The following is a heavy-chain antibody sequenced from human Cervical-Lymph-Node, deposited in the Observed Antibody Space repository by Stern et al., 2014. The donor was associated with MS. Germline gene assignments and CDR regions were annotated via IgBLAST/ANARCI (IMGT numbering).Heavy chain of an antibody. J-gene: IGHJ1*01. Sequence: EVQLVESGGGLVKPGGSLRLSCAASGFTFSSYSMDWVRQAPGKGLEWDSPIDSTSAYIYYADSVTGRVTLFRHNPTDSLPLPMNSLRAEDAAVYYCARGDRGPATLLFFQYWGQGTLLTVSS. CDR3: ARGDRGPATLLFFQY. D-gene: IGHD2-15*01. CDR2: IDSTSAYI. V-gene: IGHV3-21*01. CDR1: GFTFSSYS.